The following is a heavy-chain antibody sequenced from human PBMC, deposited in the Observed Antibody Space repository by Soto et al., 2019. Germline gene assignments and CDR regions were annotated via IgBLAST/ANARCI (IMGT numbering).Heavy chain of an antibody. Sequence: GASVKVSCKASGGTFSSYAISWVRQAPGQGLEWMGGIIPIFGTANYAQKFQGRVTITADESTSTAYMELSSLRSEDTAVYYCARGVYYDILTGPGMDVWGQGTTVTVSS. J-gene: IGHJ6*02. D-gene: IGHD3-9*01. CDR2: IIPIFGTA. CDR3: ARGVYYDILTGPGMDV. CDR1: GGTFSSYA. V-gene: IGHV1-69*13.